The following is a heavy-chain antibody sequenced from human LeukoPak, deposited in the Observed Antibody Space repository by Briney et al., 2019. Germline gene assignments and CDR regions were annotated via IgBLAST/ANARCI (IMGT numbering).Heavy chain of an antibody. J-gene: IGHJ4*02. CDR2: ISGSGGST. CDR1: GFTFSSYA. Sequence: PGGSLRLSCAASGFTFSSYAMSWVRQAPGKGLEWVSAISGSGGSTYYADSVKGRFTISRDNSKNTLYLQMNSLRAEDTAVYYCANSIGAPGNYVPQFDYWGQGTLVTVSS. CDR3: ANSIGAPGNYVPQFDY. V-gene: IGHV3-23*01. D-gene: IGHD1-7*01.